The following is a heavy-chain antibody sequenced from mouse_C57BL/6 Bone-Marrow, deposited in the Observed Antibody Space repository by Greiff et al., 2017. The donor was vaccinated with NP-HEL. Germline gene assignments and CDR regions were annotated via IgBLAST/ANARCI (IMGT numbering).Heavy chain of an antibody. CDR1: GFTFSSYA. D-gene: IGHD1-1*01. J-gene: IGHJ2*01. CDR3: ARGPLCTTGVDY. V-gene: IGHV5-4*03. Sequence: EVKLMESGGGLVKPGGSLKLSCAASGFTFSSYAMSWVRQTPEKRLEWVATISDGGSYTYYPDNVKGRFTISRDNAKNNLYLQMSHLKSEDTAMYYCARGPLCTTGVDYWGQGTTLTVSS. CDR2: ISDGGSYT.